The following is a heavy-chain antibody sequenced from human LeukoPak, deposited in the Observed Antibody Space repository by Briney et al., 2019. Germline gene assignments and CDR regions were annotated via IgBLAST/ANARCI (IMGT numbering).Heavy chain of an antibody. CDR3: ARGGLRYSWNYASYYYYGMDV. Sequence: ASVKVSCKASGYTFTGYYTHWVRQAPGQGLEWMGWINPNSGGTNYAQKFQGRVTMTRDTSISTAYMELSRLRSDDTAVYYCARGGLRYSWNYASYYYYGMDVWGQGTMVTVSS. CDR2: INPNSGGT. D-gene: IGHD1-7*01. CDR1: GYTFTGYY. V-gene: IGHV1-2*02. J-gene: IGHJ6*02.